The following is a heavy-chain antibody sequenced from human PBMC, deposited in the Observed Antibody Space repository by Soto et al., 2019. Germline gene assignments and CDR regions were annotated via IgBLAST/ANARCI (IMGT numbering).Heavy chain of an antibody. CDR1: GFSVSSKY. D-gene: IGHD2-15*01. V-gene: IGHV3-66*01. CDR3: MMGDVHCNGGRCYGVPMGV. Sequence: EVQLVESGGGLVQPGGSLRLSCAASGFSVSSKYMSWVRHTPGKGLEWVSLIQSGGSTYYAGSVKGRFPISRDNSVNTLFLQMNSLRVEDTAVDYCMMGDVHCNGGRCYGVPMGVWGKGTTVPGSA. CDR2: IQSGGST. J-gene: IGHJ6*01.